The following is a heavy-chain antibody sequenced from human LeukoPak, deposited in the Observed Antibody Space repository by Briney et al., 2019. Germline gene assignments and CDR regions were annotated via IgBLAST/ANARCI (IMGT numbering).Heavy chain of an antibody. Sequence: GGSLRLSCAASGFTFRKRWMSWVRQAPGKGLEWVANIKEDGSEKYYVDSVKGRFTISRDNAKNSLYLQMNSLRAEDTAVYYCARDHLAPYEDWGRGTLVTVSS. J-gene: IGHJ4*02. CDR2: IKEDGSEK. V-gene: IGHV3-7*01. CDR3: ARDHLAPYED. CDR1: GFTFRKRW. D-gene: IGHD3-22*01.